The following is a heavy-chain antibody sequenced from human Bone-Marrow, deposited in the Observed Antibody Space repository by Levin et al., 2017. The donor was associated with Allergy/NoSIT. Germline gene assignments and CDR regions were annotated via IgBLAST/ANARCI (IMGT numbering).Heavy chain of an antibody. J-gene: IGHJ4*02. V-gene: IGHV3-7*01. CDR3: ARDPAYAAFDY. CDR1: GFTFSDYW. CDR2: INPDGSVK. Sequence: LSLTCAASGFTFSDYWMDWVRQAPGQGLEWVGSINPDGSVKDYVDSVKGRFIISRDNAKNSLFLQLNSLRVEDTAIYYCARDPAYAAFDYWGQGTLATVSS. D-gene: IGHD2-2*01.